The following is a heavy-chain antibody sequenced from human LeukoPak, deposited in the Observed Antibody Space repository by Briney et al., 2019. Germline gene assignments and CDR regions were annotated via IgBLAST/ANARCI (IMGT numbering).Heavy chain of an antibody. Sequence: PGGSLRLSCAASGFTFSSYAMSWVRQAPGKGLEWVSGISGSGGSTYYADAVKGRFTISRDNSKNTLYLQMNSLRAEDTAVYYCAKEMAATYYYGMDVWGQGTTVTVSS. CDR1: GFTFSSYA. J-gene: IGHJ6*02. CDR2: ISGSGGST. D-gene: IGHD1-26*01. V-gene: IGHV3-23*01. CDR3: AKEMAATYYYGMDV.